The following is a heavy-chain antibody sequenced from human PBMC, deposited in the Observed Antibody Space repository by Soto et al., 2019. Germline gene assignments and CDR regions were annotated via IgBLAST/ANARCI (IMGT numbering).Heavy chain of an antibody. D-gene: IGHD2-8*01. V-gene: IGHV1-18*01. Sequence: QGQLVQSGAEVKKPGASVKVSCKASGYTVTRYGISWVRQAPGQGLEWMGWISGYNGDTNYAQKFQGRVTMTIDTSTSIAYMELRSLTSDDTAVYFCAKNGQPPYYYDGLDVWGQGTTVTVSS. CDR1: GYTVTRYG. J-gene: IGHJ6*02. CDR3: AKNGQPPYYYDGLDV. CDR2: ISGYNGDT.